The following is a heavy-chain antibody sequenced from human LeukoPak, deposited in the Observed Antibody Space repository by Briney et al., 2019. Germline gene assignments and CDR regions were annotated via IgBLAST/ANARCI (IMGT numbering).Heavy chain of an antibody. CDR3: AGCGPFYRGPSEYYFDY. Sequence: GASVKVSCKASGYSFTSYYIHWVRQAPGQGLEWMGIINPTTGSTIYAQTFQGRVTMTRDVSTSTVYMDLSSLRSADTAVYYCAGCGPFYRGPSEYYFDYWGQGTLVTVSS. CDR1: GYSFTSYY. V-gene: IGHV1-46*01. D-gene: IGHD4-23*01. J-gene: IGHJ4*02. CDR2: INPTTGST.